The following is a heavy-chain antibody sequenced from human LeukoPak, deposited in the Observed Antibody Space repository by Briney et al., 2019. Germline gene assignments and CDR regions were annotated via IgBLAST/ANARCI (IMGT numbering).Heavy chain of an antibody. J-gene: IGHJ4*02. D-gene: IGHD2-2*02. CDR3: ARTCSSSRCYMVH. CDR2: IRVYNGNT. Sequence: ASVKVSCKAPGYTFANFGITWVRQAPGQGLEWMGWIRVYNGNTNCAQNLQGRVTLTTDTSTSTAYMELRSLRSDNTALYYCARTCSSSRCYMVHWGQGTLVTVSS. CDR1: GYTFANFG. V-gene: IGHV1-18*01.